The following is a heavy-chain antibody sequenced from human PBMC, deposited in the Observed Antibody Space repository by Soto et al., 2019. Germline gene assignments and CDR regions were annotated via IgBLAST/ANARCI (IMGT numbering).Heavy chain of an antibody. Sequence: ASVKFSCKASGYTFTGYYMHWVRQAPGRGLEWMGWINPNSGGTNYAQKFQGRVTMTRDTSISTAYMELSRLRSDDTAVYYCARLGYYGSASYSPSTANQFDYWGQRTLVAVSS. CDR1: GYTFTGYY. CDR3: ARLGYYGSASYSPSTANQFDY. CDR2: INPNSGGT. V-gene: IGHV1-2*02. D-gene: IGHD3-10*01. J-gene: IGHJ4*02.